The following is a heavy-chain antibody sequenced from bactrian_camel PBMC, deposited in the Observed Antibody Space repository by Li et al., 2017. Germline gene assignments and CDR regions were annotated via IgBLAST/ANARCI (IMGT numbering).Heavy chain of an antibody. CDR1: GDPYTKYC. J-gene: IGHJ4*01. D-gene: IGHD2*01. CDR3: AAGTGPTGAKVWGGCWYNH. CDR2: IWGDGRSA. Sequence: VQLVESGGGSVQAGGSLRLSCTASGDPYTKYCMAWFRQAPGKEREGVAGIWGDGRSAYYADSVKGRFAISLDNPKRTLTLQMDNLNPEDSAMYFCAAGTGPTGAKVWGGCWYNHWGQGTQVTVS. V-gene: IGHV3S6*01.